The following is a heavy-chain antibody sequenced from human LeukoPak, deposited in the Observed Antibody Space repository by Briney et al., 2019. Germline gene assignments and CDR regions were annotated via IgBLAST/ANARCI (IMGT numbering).Heavy chain of an antibody. V-gene: IGHV1-24*01. D-gene: IGHD2-2*01. CDR2: FDPEDGET. J-gene: IGHJ3*02. CDR1: GYTLTELS. Sequence: ASVKVSCKVSGYTLTELSMHWVRQAPGKGLEWMGGFDPEDGETIYAQKFQGRVTMTEDTSTDTAYMELSSLRSEDTAVYYCATAGAVVPAAIQTNDAFDIWGQGTMVTVSS. CDR3: ATAGAVVPAAIQTNDAFDI.